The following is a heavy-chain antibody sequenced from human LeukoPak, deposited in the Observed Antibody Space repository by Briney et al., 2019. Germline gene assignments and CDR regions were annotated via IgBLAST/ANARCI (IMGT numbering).Heavy chain of an antibody. CDR1: GFMFSSYW. CDR3: ARVYSSREPFDY. D-gene: IGHD6-13*01. V-gene: IGHV3-74*01. CDR2: INTDGSST. Sequence: PGGSLRLSCAASGFMFSSYWMHWVRHAPGKGLVWVSQINTDGSSTTYADSVKGRFTISRDNAKNTLYLQMNSLRAEDTAIYYCARVYSSREPFDYWGQGTLVTVSS. J-gene: IGHJ4*02.